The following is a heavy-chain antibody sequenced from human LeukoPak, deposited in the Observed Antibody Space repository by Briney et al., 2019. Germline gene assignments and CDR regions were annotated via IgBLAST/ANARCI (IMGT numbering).Heavy chain of an antibody. V-gene: IGHV3-23*01. CDR3: AKDFHYYDSPFDY. D-gene: IGHD3-22*01. J-gene: IGHJ4*02. Sequence: PGGSLKLSCAASGFTFSSYAMSWVRQAPGKGLEWVSAISGSGGSTYYADSVKGRFTISRDNSKNTLYLQMNSLRAEDTAVYYCAKDFHYYDSPFDYWGQGTLVTVSS. CDR2: ISGSGGST. CDR1: GFTFSSYA.